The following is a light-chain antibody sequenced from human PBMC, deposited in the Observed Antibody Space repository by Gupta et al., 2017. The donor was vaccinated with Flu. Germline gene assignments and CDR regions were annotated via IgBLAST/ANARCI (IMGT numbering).Light chain of an antibody. Sequence: SVLTQPLSVSGAPGQRVTLSGTGRTSNIGAGYDVQSYQQFPGTAPKLLIYGNSNRPPGAPDRFSGSKSGTSASLAMTGLQAEDEADYYCQSYDSSRWGVFGGGTKLTVL. CDR2: GNS. CDR3: QSYDSSRWGV. CDR1: TSNIGAGYD. J-gene: IGLJ2*01. V-gene: IGLV1-40*01.